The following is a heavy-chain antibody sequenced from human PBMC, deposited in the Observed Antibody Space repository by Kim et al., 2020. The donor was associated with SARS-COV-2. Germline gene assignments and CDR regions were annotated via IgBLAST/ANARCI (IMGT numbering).Heavy chain of an antibody. V-gene: IGHV3-21*01. CDR2: ISTSSSSNYI. CDR1: GFIFSTYN. D-gene: IGHD2-15*01. J-gene: IGHJ4*02. CDR3: ARDGDVCRGGNCYGYYFDY. Sequence: GGSLRLSCAASGFIFSTYNMNWVRQAPGKGLEWVSSISTSSSSNYIYYTDSVKGRFTISRDNAKNSLYLQMNSLRAEDTAVYYCARDGDVCRGGNCYGYYFDYWGQGTLVTVSS.